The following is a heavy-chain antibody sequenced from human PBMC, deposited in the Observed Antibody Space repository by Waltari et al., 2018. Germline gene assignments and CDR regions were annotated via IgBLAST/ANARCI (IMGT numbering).Heavy chain of an antibody. V-gene: IGHV3-30*02. CDR1: GFTFSSYG. CDR2: IRYDGSNK. J-gene: IGHJ3*02. CDR3: AKVAKGAFDI. Sequence: QVQLVESGGGVVQPGGSLRLSWAASGFTFSSYGMHWVRQAPGKGLEWVAFIRYDGSNKYYAGSVKGRFTISRDNSKNTLYLQMNSLRAEDTAVYYCAKVAKGAFDIWGQGTMVTVSS.